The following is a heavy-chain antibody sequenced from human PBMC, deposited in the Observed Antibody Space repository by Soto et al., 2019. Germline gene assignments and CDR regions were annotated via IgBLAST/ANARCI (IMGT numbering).Heavy chain of an antibody. CDR3: ASVAYGDYGVDA. Sequence: QVQLVQSGAEVKKPGSSVKVSCKASGDTFSRYAISWVRQAPGQGLEWMGGIIPTFGTPNYAQKFQGRVTIIADESTSTVYMEVSSLTSEDPAMYYCASVAYGDYGVDAWGQGTTVTVSS. J-gene: IGHJ6*02. CDR2: IIPTFGTP. V-gene: IGHV1-69*01. D-gene: IGHD4-17*01. CDR1: GDTFSRYA.